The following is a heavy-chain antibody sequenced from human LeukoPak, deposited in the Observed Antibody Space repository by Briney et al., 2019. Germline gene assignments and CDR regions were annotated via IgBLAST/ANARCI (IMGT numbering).Heavy chain of an antibody. CDR1: GDSVSSNRAA. D-gene: IGHD3-22*01. J-gene: IGHJ4*02. V-gene: IGHV6-1*01. Sequence: SQTLSLTCAISGDSVSSNRAAWNWIRQSPSRGLEWLGRTYYSSKWYNDYAVSVKSRITFNPDTSKNQFSLQLNSVTPEDTAVYYCARESDYYDSSGSPQMLLDYWGQGTLVTVSS. CDR3: ARESDYYDSSGSPQMLLDY. CDR2: TYYSSKWYN.